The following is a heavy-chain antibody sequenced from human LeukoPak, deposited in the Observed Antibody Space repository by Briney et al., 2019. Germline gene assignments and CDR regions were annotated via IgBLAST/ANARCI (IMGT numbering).Heavy chain of an antibody. CDR1: GNYW. V-gene: IGHV3-74*01. Sequence: GGSLRLSCAASGNYWMHWVRQAPGKGLVWVSHINSDGSWTSYADSVKGRFTISKDNAKNTVYLQMNNLRAEDTAVYYCVSFYEAYWGRGSLVTVSS. CDR3: VSFYEAY. D-gene: IGHD2/OR15-2a*01. CDR2: INSDGSWT. J-gene: IGHJ4*02.